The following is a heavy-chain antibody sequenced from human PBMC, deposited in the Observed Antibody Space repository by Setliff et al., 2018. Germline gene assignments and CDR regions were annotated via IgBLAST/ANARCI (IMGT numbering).Heavy chain of an antibody. Sequence: PSETLSLTCTVSGGSISSYYWSWIRQPPGKGLEWIGYIYYSGSTNYNPSLKSRVTISVDTSKNQFSLKLSSVTAADTAVYYCARVLTGEYYYYYYMDVWGKGTTVTVSS. V-gene: IGHV4-59*01. CDR2: IYYSGST. D-gene: IGHD7-27*01. CDR3: ARVLTGEYYYYYYMDV. CDR1: GGSISSYY. J-gene: IGHJ6*03.